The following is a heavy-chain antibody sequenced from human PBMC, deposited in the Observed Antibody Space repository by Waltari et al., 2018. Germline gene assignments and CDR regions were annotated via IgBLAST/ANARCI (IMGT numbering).Heavy chain of an antibody. CDR1: GGSISSGSYY. CDR2: IYYSGRT. V-gene: IGHV4-39*01. J-gene: IGHJ5*02. Sequence: QLQLQESGPGLVKPSETLSLTCTVSGGSISSGSYYWGWIRQPPGKGLEWIGSIYYSGRTYYNPSLKSRVTISVDTSKNQFSLKLSSVTAADTAVYYCARHGYSSSWYPVNWFDPWGQGTLVTVSS. CDR3: ARHGYSSSWYPVNWFDP. D-gene: IGHD6-13*01.